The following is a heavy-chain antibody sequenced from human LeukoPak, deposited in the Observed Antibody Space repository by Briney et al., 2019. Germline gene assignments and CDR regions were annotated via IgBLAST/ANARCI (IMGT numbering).Heavy chain of an antibody. CDR2: IYTSGST. CDR3: ARIMITFGGPVGYFDY. Sequence: PSETLSLTCTVSGGSISSYYWSWIRQPAGKGLEWIGRIYTSGSTNYNPSLKSRVTMSVDTSKNQFSLKLSSVTAADTAVYYCARIMITFGGPVGYFDYWGQGTLVTVSS. J-gene: IGHJ4*02. V-gene: IGHV4-4*07. CDR1: GGSISSYY. D-gene: IGHD3-16*01.